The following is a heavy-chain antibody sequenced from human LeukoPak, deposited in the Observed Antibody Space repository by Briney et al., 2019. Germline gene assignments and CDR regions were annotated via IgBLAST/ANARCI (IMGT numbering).Heavy chain of an antibody. CDR3: ARLYYYGSGSPPY. J-gene: IGHJ4*02. Sequence: GSLSLSCAASGLTLSDNYMSWVRQAPGKGLEWVAVIYSGGTTTYYADSVKGRFTISRDNSQNTLYLQMSGLRAGDTAVYYCARLYYYGSGSPPYWGQGTLVTVSS. CDR2: IYSGGTTT. V-gene: IGHV3-53*01. CDR1: GLTLSDNY. D-gene: IGHD3-10*01.